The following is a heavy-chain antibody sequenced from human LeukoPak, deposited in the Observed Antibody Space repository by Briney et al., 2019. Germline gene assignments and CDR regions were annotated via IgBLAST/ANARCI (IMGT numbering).Heavy chain of an antibody. J-gene: IGHJ5*02. CDR2: IHHSGTT. V-gene: IGHV4-38-2*02. CDR1: GYSISNGYY. Sequence: SETLSLTCTVSGYSISNGYYWGWVRQPPGKGLEWIGTIHHSGTTYYSPSLRSRVTTSVDTSKNQFSLSLSSVTAADTAVYFCARSYYDTRGRFDPWGQGTLVTVSS. CDR3: ARSYYDTRGRFDP. D-gene: IGHD3-22*01.